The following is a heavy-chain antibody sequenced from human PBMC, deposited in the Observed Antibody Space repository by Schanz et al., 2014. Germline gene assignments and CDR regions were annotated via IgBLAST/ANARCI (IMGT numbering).Heavy chain of an antibody. V-gene: IGHV3-11*05. CDR3: AKGMGYCSGGTCYDCYYYGLDV. CDR2: ISSGSSYA. CDR1: GFTFRDYY. D-gene: IGHD2-15*01. Sequence: QVQLVESGGGLVKPGGSLRLSCAASGFTFRDYYMSWIRQAPGKGLEWVSDISSGSSYANYADSVKGRFTISRDNSENTLYLQMNSLSADDTAVFYCAKGMGYCSGGTCYDCYYYGLDVWGQGTTVTVSS. J-gene: IGHJ6*02.